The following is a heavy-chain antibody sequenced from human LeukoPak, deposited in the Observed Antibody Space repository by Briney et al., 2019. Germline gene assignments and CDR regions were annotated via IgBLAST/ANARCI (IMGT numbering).Heavy chain of an antibody. CDR2: INHSGST. Sequence: SETLSLTCAVYGGSFSGYYWSWIRQPPGKGLEWIGEINHSGSTNYNPSLKSRVTISVDTSKSQFSLKVISMTAADTAAYYCTKSDGYGLIRICGRGTMVTVSS. J-gene: IGHJ3*02. CDR1: GGSFSGYY. D-gene: IGHD3-10*01. V-gene: IGHV4-34*03. CDR3: TKSDGYGLIRI.